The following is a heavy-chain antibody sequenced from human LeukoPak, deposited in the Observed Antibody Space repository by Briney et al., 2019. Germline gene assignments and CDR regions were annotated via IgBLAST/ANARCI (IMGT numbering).Heavy chain of an antibody. V-gene: IGHV3-23*01. CDR1: GFTFSRYA. Sequence: GGSLRLSCAASGFTFSRYAMHWVRQAPGKGLEWVSAISGSGGSTYYADSVKGRFTISRDNSKNTLYLQMNSLRAEDTAVYYCAKGGGRQNAFDIWGQGTMVTVSS. CDR3: AKGGGRQNAFDI. D-gene: IGHD2-15*01. CDR2: ISGSGGST. J-gene: IGHJ3*02.